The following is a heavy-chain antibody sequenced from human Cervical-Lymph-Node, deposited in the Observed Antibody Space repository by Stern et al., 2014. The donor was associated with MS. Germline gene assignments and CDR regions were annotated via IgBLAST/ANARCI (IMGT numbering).Heavy chain of an antibody. CDR1: GYTFGDYW. J-gene: IGHJ4*02. Sequence: EVQLVQSGAEVKKTGESVKISCQGIGYTFGDYWIAWVRQMPGKGLEWMGFIFCGDSDARYSPSFQGQVTISADTPRDNAYLQWNTLKASDTAIYCCARHDHGGGAPDYWGQGTLVTVSS. D-gene: IGHD4/OR15-4a*01. CDR2: IFCGDSDA. V-gene: IGHV5-51*04. CDR3: ARHDHGGGAPDY.